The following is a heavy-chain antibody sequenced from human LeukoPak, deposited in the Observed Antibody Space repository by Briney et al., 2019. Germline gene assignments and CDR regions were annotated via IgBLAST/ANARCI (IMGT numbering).Heavy chain of an antibody. CDR1: GFTFSSYA. CDR3: ARAGGGSYYVNPDY. D-gene: IGHD1-26*01. V-gene: IGHV3-23*01. J-gene: IGHJ4*02. Sequence: GGSLRLSCAASGFTFSSYAMSWVRQAPGKGLEWVSAISGSGGSTYYADSVKGRFTISRDNSKNTLYLQMNSLRTEDTAVYYCARAGGGSYYVNPDYWGQGTLVTVSS. CDR2: ISGSGGST.